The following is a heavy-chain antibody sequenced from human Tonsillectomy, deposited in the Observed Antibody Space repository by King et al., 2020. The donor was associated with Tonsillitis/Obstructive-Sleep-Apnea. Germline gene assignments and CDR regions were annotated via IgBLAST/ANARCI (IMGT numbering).Heavy chain of an antibody. CDR3: ARSPSYSGYDYHYGDN. CDR2: IYPGDSDT. Sequence: QLVQSGAEVKKPGESLKISCKGSGYRFINHWIGWVRQLPGKGLEWMGIIYPGDSDTIYSPSFQGQVTISADKSSSTAYLQWSSLRASDTAMYYCARSPSYSGYDYHYGDNWGQGTLVTVSA. V-gene: IGHV5-51*01. CDR1: GYRFINHW. J-gene: IGHJ4*02. D-gene: IGHD5-12*01.